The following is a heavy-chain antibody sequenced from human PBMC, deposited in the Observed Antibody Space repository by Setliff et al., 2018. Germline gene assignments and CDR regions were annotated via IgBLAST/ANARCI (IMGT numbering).Heavy chain of an antibody. V-gene: IGHV4-61*01. CDR1: GLSLSSTTYY. CDR3: ARDRTAYNYGMDV. CDR2: VYYNGNT. J-gene: IGHJ6*02. D-gene: IGHD5-18*01. Sequence: SETLSLTCTVSGLSLSSTTYYWAWVRQPPGKGLEWIGYVYYNGNTNYSPSLKSRVTISADTSKNQVFLKLTSATAADTAVYYCARDRTAYNYGMDVWGQGTTVTVSS.